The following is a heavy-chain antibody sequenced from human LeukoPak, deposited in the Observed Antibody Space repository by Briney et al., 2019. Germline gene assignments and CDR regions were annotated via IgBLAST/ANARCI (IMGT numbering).Heavy chain of an antibody. CDR2: INTNTGNP. Sequence: ASVKVSCKASGYTFTSYAMNWVRQAPGQGLEWMGWINTNTGNPTYAQGFTGRFVFSLDTSVSTAYLQISSLKAEDTAVYYCARGYFDWLLDSSDYWGQGTLVTVSS. CDR1: GYTFTSYA. CDR3: ARGYFDWLLDSSDY. V-gene: IGHV7-4-1*02. J-gene: IGHJ4*02. D-gene: IGHD3-9*01.